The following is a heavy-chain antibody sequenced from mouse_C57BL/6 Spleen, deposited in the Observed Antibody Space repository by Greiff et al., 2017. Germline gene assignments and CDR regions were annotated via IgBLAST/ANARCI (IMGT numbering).Heavy chain of an antibody. CDR3: TREGGDYDPFAY. CDR2: IDPETGGT. Sequence: QVQLKESRAELVRPGASVTLSCKASGYTFTDYEMHWVKQTPVHGLEWIGAIDPETGGTAYNQKFKGKAILTADKSSSTAYMELRSLTSEDSAVYYCTREGGDYDPFAYWGQGTLVTVSA. J-gene: IGHJ3*01. V-gene: IGHV1-15*01. CDR1: GYTFTDYE. D-gene: IGHD2-4*01.